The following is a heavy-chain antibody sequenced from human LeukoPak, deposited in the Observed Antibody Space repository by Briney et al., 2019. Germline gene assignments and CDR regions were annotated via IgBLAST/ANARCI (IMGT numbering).Heavy chain of an antibody. V-gene: IGHV3-30-3*01. CDR2: ISYDGSNK. Sequence: PGGSLRLSCAASGFTFSTYAMHWVRQAPGKGLEWVALISYDGSNKYYADSVKGRFTISRDKSKNTLYLQMNSLRADDTAVYYCARPKGPYIAAAAGDGLDYWGQGTLVTVSS. CDR1: GFTFSTYA. D-gene: IGHD6-13*01. CDR3: ARPKGPYIAAAAGDGLDY. J-gene: IGHJ4*02.